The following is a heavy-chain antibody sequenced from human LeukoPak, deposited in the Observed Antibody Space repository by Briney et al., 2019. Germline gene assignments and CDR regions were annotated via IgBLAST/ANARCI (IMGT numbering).Heavy chain of an antibody. V-gene: IGHV3-48*02. CDR3: ARDQPDYGSGMGPFDY. CDR1: GFTFNNYN. Sequence: GGSLRLSCAASGFTFNNYNMNWVRQAPGKGLEWLSYISSSSSTIYYADSVKGRFTIPRDNAKNSLYLQMNSLRDEDTAVYFCARDQPDYGSGMGPFDYWGQGTLVTVSS. J-gene: IGHJ4*02. D-gene: IGHD3-10*01. CDR2: ISSSSSTI.